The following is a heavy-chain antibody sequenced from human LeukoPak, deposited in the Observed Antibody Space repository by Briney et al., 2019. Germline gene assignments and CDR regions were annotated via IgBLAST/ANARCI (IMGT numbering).Heavy chain of an antibody. Sequence: GGSLRLSCAASGFIFSSYRMNWVRQAPGKGLEWVSSISSSSSYIYYADSVKGRFTISRDNAKNSLYLQMNSLRAEDTAVYYCARAPGAMVARFDYWGQGTLVTVSS. V-gene: IGHV3-21*01. J-gene: IGHJ4*02. D-gene: IGHD5-18*01. CDR3: ARAPGAMVARFDY. CDR2: ISSSSSYI. CDR1: GFIFSSYR.